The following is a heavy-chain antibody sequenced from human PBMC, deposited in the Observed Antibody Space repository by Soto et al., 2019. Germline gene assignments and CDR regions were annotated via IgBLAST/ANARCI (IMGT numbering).Heavy chain of an antibody. V-gene: IGHV3-74*01. CDR3: AIRASYYDSSGYFDY. J-gene: IGHJ4*02. CDR2: INSDGSST. D-gene: IGHD3-22*01. CDR1: GFTFSSYW. Sequence: EVQLVESGGGLVQPGGSLRLSCAASGFTFSSYWMHWVRQAPGKGLVWVSRINSDGSSTSYADSVKGRFTISRDNAKNTLYLQTNSLRAEDTAVYYCAIRASYYDSSGYFDYWVQGTLVTVSS.